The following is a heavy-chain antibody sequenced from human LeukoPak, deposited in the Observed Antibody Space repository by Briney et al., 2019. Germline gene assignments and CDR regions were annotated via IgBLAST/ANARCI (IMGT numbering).Heavy chain of an antibody. CDR2: IYYSGST. CDR1: GGSISSSSYY. Sequence: PSETLSLTWTVSGGSISSSSYYWGWIRQPPGRGREWIGSIYYSGSTYYTPSLKSRVTISVDTSKNQFSLKLSSVTAADTAVYYCARRARYYDSSGYYYDVWDYWGQGTLVTVSS. D-gene: IGHD3-22*01. V-gene: IGHV4-39*01. CDR3: ARRARYYDSSGYYYDVWDY. J-gene: IGHJ4*02.